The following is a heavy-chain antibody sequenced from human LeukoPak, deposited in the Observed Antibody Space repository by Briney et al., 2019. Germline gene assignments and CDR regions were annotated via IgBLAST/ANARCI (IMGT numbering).Heavy chain of an antibody. CDR2: IRPDGDRT. CDR3: AREQWGTRVGYSFDY. V-gene: IGHV3-23*01. J-gene: IGHJ4*02. Sequence: GGSLRLSCAASGFTFSTYAITWVRQGPGKGLEWVSAIRPDGDRTYYANSVRGRFTISRDNSKETVYLQINCLKVEDTAGYYCAREQWGTRVGYSFDYWGQGTLVTVSS. D-gene: IGHD2-8*01. CDR1: GFTFSTYA.